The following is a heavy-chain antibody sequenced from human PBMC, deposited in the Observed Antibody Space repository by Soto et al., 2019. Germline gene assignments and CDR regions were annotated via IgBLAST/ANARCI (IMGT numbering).Heavy chain of an antibody. CDR2: IGHSGST. J-gene: IGHJ4*02. CDR3: ARHLVGATRSFDY. V-gene: IGHV4-34*01. CDR1: GWSVSVYY. D-gene: IGHD1-26*01. Sequence: SATLSLTCSVYGWSVSVYYLSWLRQPPGKGLEWIGEIGHSGSTIYNPSLESRVTISEDSSNNQFSLKASDTAMYYCARHLVGATRSFDYWGQGTLVTVSS.